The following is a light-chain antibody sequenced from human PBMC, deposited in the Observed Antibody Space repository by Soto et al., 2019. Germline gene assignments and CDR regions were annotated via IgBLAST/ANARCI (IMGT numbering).Light chain of an antibody. CDR2: SST. CDR3: LLYYGGARV. Sequence: VVTQEPSLTVSPGGTVTLTCASSTGSVTSDYYPNWFQQKPGQAPRAIIYSSTNKYSWTPARFSGSLLGGKAALTLSGVRPEDEAEYYCLLYYGGARVFGGGTKLTVL. J-gene: IGLJ3*02. V-gene: IGLV7-43*01. CDR1: TGSVTSDYY.